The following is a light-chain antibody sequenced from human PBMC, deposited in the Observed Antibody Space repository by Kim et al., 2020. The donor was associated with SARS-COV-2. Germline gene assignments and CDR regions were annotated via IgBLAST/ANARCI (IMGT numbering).Light chain of an antibody. J-gene: IGLJ3*02. CDR3: QVWDSSSDHRV. CDR2: YDS. CDR1: NIGSKS. V-gene: IGLV3-21*04. Sequence: APGKKARITCGGNNIGSKSVHWYQQKTGQAPVLVIYYDSDRPAGIPERFSGSNSGNTATLTISRVEAGDEADYYCQVWDSSSDHRVFGGGTQLTVL.